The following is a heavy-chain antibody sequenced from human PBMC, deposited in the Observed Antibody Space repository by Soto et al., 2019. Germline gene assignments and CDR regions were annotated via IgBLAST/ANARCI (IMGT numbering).Heavy chain of an antibody. CDR2: IGTTGDT. D-gene: IGHD3-22*01. CDR3: AREIGPTLFDY. Sequence: GGSLRLSCSASGFTFSSYDMHWVRQGTGKGLEWVSAIGTTGDTYYAGSVKGRFTISRENAKNSLYLQMNSLRAGDTAIYFCAREIGPTLFDYCGQRTLVTVSS. J-gene: IGHJ4*02. CDR1: GFTFSSYD. V-gene: IGHV3-13*04.